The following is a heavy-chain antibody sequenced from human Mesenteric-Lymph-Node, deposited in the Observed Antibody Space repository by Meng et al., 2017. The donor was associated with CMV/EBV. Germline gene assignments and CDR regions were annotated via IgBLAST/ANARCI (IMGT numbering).Heavy chain of an antibody. D-gene: IGHD2-2*02. CDR1: GFTFSSYE. CDR3: AIRYCSSTSCYTYDAFDI. J-gene: IGHJ3*02. CDR2: ISSSGSSK. V-gene: IGHV3-48*03. Sequence: GESLKISCAASGFTFSSYEMNWVRQAPGKGLEWVSYISSSGSSKYYADSVKGRFTISRDNAKNSLFLQMNSLRAEDTAVYYCAIRYCSSTSCYTYDAFDIWGQGTMVTVSS.